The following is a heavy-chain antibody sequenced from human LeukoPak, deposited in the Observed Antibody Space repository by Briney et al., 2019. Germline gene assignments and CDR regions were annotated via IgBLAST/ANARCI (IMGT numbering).Heavy chain of an antibody. CDR3: AREVVTMVRGVSGPFDY. V-gene: IGHV1-2*02. Sequence: ASVKVSCKASGYTFTGYYMHWVRQVPGQRLGWMGWINPNSGGTNYAQKFQGRVTMTRDTSISTAYMELSRLRSDDTAVYYCAREVVTMVRGVSGPFDYWGQGTLVTVSS. J-gene: IGHJ4*02. CDR2: INPNSGGT. CDR1: GYTFTGYY. D-gene: IGHD3-10*01.